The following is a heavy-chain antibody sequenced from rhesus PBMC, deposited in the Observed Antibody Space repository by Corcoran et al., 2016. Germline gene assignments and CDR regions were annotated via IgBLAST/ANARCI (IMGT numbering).Heavy chain of an antibody. V-gene: IGHV1-111*02. Sequence: EVQLVPSGAAVKKPGASANISCKASGYTFTGYYLHWVRQARGKGLGWIGRVDPEDGEAIHAQKFQDRVTITASTSTDTAYMELGRLRSEDTAVYYGTTGGVGYWGQGVLVTVSS. CDR2: VDPEDGEA. J-gene: IGHJ4*01. D-gene: IGHD3-34*01. CDR3: TTGGVGY. CDR1: GYTFTGYY.